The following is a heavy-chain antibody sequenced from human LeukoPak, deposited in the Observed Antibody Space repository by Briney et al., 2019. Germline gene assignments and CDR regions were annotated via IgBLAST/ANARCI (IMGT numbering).Heavy chain of an antibody. J-gene: IGHJ4*02. CDR2: IYHSGST. Sequence: PSQTLSLTCAVSGGYISSGGYSWSWIRQPPGKGLELIGYIYHSGSTYYNPSLKSRVTISVDRSKNQFSLKLSSVTAADTAVYYCARHLRAVAGGRYFDYWGQGTQVTVSS. D-gene: IGHD6-19*01. V-gene: IGHV4-30-2*01. CDR3: ARHLRAVAGGRYFDY. CDR1: GGYISSGGYS.